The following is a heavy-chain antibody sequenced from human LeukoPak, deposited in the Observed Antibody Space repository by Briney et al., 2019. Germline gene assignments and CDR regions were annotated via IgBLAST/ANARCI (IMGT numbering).Heavy chain of an antibody. V-gene: IGHV4-34*01. CDR3: ARTLRLRCFDY. Sequence: PSETLSLTCAAYGGSFSGYYWSWIRQPPGKGLEWIGEINHSGSTNYNPSLKSRVTISVDTSKNQFSLKLSSVTAADTAVYYCARTLRLRCFDYWGQGTLVTVSS. D-gene: IGHD5-12*01. CDR1: GGSFSGYY. CDR2: INHSGST. J-gene: IGHJ4*02.